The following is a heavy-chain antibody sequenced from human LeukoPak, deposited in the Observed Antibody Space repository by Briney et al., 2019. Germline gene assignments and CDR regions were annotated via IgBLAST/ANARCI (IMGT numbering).Heavy chain of an antibody. CDR3: AAERPKLRLARPQH. J-gene: IGHJ1*01. CDR2: ISSSGSTI. Sequence: GGSLRLSCAASGFTFSSYEMNWGRQAPGKGLEWVSYISSSGSTIYYADSVKGRFTISRDNAKNSLYLQMNSLRAEDTAVYYCAAERPKLRLARPQHWGQGTLVTVSS. CDR1: GFTFSSYE. V-gene: IGHV3-48*03. D-gene: IGHD6-6*01.